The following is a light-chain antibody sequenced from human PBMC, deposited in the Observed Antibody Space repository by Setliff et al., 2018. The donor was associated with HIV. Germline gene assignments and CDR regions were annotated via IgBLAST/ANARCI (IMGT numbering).Light chain of an antibody. J-gene: IGLJ1*01. CDR1: SSDLGSYNL. CDR2: EVS. CDR3: CSYASSGSLV. V-gene: IGLV2-23*02. Sequence: QADLTQPASVSGSPGQSITISCNGTSSDLGSYNLVSWYQEPPGKAPKLILYEVSKWPSGASNHFSGSKSGNTASLTISGLRTEDEAEYYCCSYASSGSLVFGAGTKVT.